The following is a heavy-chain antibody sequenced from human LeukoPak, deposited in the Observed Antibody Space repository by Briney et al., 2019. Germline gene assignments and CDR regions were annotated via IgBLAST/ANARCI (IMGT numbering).Heavy chain of an antibody. CDR2: ISGGGRNT. D-gene: IGHD4-17*01. CDR1: GITSSNYV. CDR3: AKDRTSMVTTGLDY. Sequence: GGSLRLSCAASGITSSNYVMSWVRQAPGKGLEWVSAISGGGRNTYYAASVKGRFTISRDNSKNMLHLQMNSLRAEDTAVYYCAKDRTSMVTTGLDYWGQGTLVTVSS. V-gene: IGHV3-23*01. J-gene: IGHJ4*02.